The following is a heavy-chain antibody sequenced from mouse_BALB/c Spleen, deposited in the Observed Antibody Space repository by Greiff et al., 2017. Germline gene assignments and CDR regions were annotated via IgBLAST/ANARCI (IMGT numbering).Heavy chain of an antibody. CDR1: GFTFSSFG. Sequence: EVKLMESGGGLVQPGGSRKLSCAASGFTFSSFGMHWVRQAPEKGLEWVAYISSGSSTIYYADTVKGRFTISRDNPKNTLFLQMTSLRSEDTAMYYCARSDGFDDWGQGTTLTVSS. D-gene: IGHD2-3*01. CDR3: ARSDGFDD. CDR2: ISSGSSTI. J-gene: IGHJ2*01. V-gene: IGHV5-17*02.